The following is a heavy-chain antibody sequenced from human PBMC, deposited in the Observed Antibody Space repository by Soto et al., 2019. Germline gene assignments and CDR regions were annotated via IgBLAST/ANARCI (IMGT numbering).Heavy chain of an antibody. D-gene: IGHD3-10*01. CDR1: GESFSGYY. Sequence: ASETLSLTCAVYGESFSGYYWSWIRQPPGKGLEWIGEINHSGSTNYNPSLKSRVTISVDTSKNQFSLKLSSVTAADTAVYYCAHRPAKRYYGSGSYYKSERNYYYYYGMDVWGQGTTVTVSS. CDR2: INHSGST. CDR3: AHRPAKRYYGSGSYYKSERNYYYYYGMDV. J-gene: IGHJ6*02. V-gene: IGHV4-34*01.